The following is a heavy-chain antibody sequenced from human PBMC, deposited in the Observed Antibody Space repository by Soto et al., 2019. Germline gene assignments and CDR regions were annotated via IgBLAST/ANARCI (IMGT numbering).Heavy chain of an antibody. Sequence: QVQLVQSGAEVKTPGASVKVSCTAPRYIFTAYLMHWVRQAPGQGLEWMGWINPNNGATHYGLSVQGRVTITRDTYISTAYLEISSLRSDATAFYYSAYTATGARFDPWGQGPLVIVSS. CDR3: AYTATGARFDP. V-gene: IGHV1-2*02. CDR2: INPNNGAT. J-gene: IGHJ5*02. CDR1: RYIFTAYL.